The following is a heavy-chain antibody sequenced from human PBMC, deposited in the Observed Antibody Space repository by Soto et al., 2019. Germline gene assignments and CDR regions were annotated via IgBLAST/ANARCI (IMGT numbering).Heavy chain of an antibody. CDR1: GGSISSGDYY. J-gene: IGHJ5*02. D-gene: IGHD3-16*02. Sequence: QVQLQESGPGLVKPSQTLSLTCTVSGGSISSGDYYWSWIRQPPGKGLEWIGYIYYSGSTYYNPSLQRRVTLSVDTSKTQFPLKLSSVTAADTAVYYCAGLQSMRLSGLDPWGQGTLVTVSS. V-gene: IGHV4-30-4*01. CDR3: AGLQSMRLSGLDP. CDR2: IYYSGST.